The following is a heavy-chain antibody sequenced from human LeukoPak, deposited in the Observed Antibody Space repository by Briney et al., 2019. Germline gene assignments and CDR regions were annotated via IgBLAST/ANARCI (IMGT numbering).Heavy chain of an antibody. CDR3: ASDSGGWEAGYYFDY. D-gene: IGHD6-19*01. Sequence: PGGSLRLSCAASGFTFSSYAMHWVRQAPGKGLEWVAVISYDGSNKYYADSVKGRFTISRDNSKNTLYLQMNSLRAEDTAVYYCASDSGGWEAGYYFDYWGQGTLVTVSS. CDR2: ISYDGSNK. J-gene: IGHJ4*02. V-gene: IGHV3-30*04. CDR1: GFTFSSYA.